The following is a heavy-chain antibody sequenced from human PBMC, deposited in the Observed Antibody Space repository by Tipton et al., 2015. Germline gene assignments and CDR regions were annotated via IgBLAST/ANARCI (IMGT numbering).Heavy chain of an antibody. Sequence: TLSLTCTVSGDSISSGSYYWGWIRQPPGKGLEWIGYISYSGTTNYNPSLNSRVTISVDTSKNQFFLRMTPVTAADTAVYYCARIRGRYVLDHWGQGTLVTVSS. V-gene: IGHV4-61*05. J-gene: IGHJ4*02. CDR2: ISYSGTT. D-gene: IGHD3-16*01. CDR3: ARIRGRYVLDH. CDR1: GDSISSGSYY.